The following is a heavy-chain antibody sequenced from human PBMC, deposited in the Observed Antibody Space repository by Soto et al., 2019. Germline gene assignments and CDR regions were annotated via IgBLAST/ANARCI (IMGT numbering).Heavy chain of an antibody. CDR2: ISHDGSNV. CDR1: GFTFSSYG. D-gene: IGHD2-2*01. CDR3: AQPDAGSKPAFDAPNLPGK. Sequence: PXVSLRRSGAASGFTFSSYGIHSVRQAPATGLEWVAVISHDGSNVYYADSVKGRFSISRDNSKRTLSLQVNRLRPEDTAIYYCAQPDAGSKPAFDAPNLPGKWGQGTLVTVSS. J-gene: IGHJ4*02. V-gene: IGHV3-30*18.